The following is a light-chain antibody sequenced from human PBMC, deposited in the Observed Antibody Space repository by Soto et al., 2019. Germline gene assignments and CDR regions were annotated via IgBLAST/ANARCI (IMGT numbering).Light chain of an antibody. Sequence: EIVLTQSTGTLSLSPGERDTLSCRASQSVSSDYLAWYQQKPGQAPRLLIYGASSRATGIPDRFSGSGSGTDFTLTISRLEPEDFAVYYCQQYGNSPRYSFGQGTKLEI. CDR2: GAS. J-gene: IGKJ2*03. V-gene: IGKV3-20*01. CDR3: QQYGNSPRYS. CDR1: QSVSSDY.